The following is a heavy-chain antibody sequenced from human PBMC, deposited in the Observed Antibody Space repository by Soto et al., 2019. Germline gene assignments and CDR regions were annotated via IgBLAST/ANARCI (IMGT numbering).Heavy chain of an antibody. Sequence: QVQLVQSGAEVKNPGASVTVSCTASGYTFNAYYMHWLRQAPGQGLEWMGWINPNSGGTNYAQKFQGRVTMTRDRSITTDYMELSGLTSDDTAVYYCARGPSGSIYHTFDYLGQGTLVTVSS. D-gene: IGHD1-26*01. J-gene: IGHJ4*02. V-gene: IGHV1-2*02. CDR2: INPNSGGT. CDR3: ARGPSGSIYHTFDY. CDR1: GYTFNAYY.